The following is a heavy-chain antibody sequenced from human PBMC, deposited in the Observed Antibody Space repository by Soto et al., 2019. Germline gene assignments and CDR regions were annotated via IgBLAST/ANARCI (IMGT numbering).Heavy chain of an antibody. CDR1: GFTFSSYA. V-gene: IGHV3-23*01. Sequence: PGGSLRLSCAASGFTFSSYAMSWVRQAPGKGLEWVSAISGSGGSTYYADSVKGRFTISRDNSKNTLYLQMNSLRAEDTAVYYCAKPVPNYYDSSGYSYAFDIWGQGTMVT. CDR3: AKPVPNYYDSSGYSYAFDI. CDR2: ISGSGGST. D-gene: IGHD3-22*01. J-gene: IGHJ3*02.